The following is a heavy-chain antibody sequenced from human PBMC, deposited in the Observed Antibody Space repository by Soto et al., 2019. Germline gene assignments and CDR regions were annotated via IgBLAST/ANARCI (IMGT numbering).Heavy chain of an antibody. V-gene: IGHV3-21*06. D-gene: IGHD5-18*01. CDR1: GFSFSRHS. CDR2: IGNDPSYL. J-gene: IGHJ5*02. CDR3: ARDCGYSGYGPSWIQLWLEGNWFDP. Sequence: PGGSLRLSCEASGFSFSRHSMNWFRQAPGKGLEWVSSIGNDPSYLYYAGSVKGRFTISRDNAKNSLYLQMNSLRAEDTAVYYCARDCGYSGYGPSWIQLWLEGNWFDPWGQGTLVTVSS.